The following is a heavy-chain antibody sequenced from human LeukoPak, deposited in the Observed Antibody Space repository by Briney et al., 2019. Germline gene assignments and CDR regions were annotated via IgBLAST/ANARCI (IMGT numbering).Heavy chain of an antibody. D-gene: IGHD4-11*01. V-gene: IGHV5-10-1*01. CDR3: ARHWGDYSNSNYYGMDV. J-gene: IGHJ6*04. CDR2: IDPSDSYT. Sequence: KGGESLKISCKGSGYSFTSYWISWVRQMPGKGLEWMGRIDPSDSYTNYSPSFQGHVTISADKSISTAYLQWSSLKASDTAMYYCARHWGDYSNSNYYGMDVWGKGTTVTVSS. CDR1: GYSFTSYW.